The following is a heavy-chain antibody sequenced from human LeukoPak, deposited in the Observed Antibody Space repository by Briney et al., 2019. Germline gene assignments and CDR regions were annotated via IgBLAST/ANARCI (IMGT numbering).Heavy chain of an antibody. Sequence: GGSLRLSCAASGFTFSTYAMNWVRQAPGKGLEWVSAIFGRGGSTYYADSVKGRFTIPRDNSKNTLYLQMNSLRAEDTAVYYCAKEVIAVAGQGMDVWGQGTTVTVSS. V-gene: IGHV3-23*01. J-gene: IGHJ6*02. CDR2: IFGRGGST. CDR1: GFTFSTYA. D-gene: IGHD6-19*01. CDR3: AKEVIAVAGQGMDV.